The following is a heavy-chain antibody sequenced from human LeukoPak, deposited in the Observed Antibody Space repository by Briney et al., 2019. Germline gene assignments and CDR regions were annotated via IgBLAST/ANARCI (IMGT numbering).Heavy chain of an antibody. CDR3: AKGRWSSQYYFDY. Sequence: GGSLRLSCAASGFTFSNYGMHWVRQAQGKGLEWVAVISYDGSNKYYADSVKGRFTVSRDNSKNTLYLQMNSLRAEDTAVYYCAKGRWSSQYYFDYWGQGTLVTVSS. J-gene: IGHJ4*02. V-gene: IGHV3-30*18. D-gene: IGHD2-8*01. CDR2: ISYDGSNK. CDR1: GFTFSNYG.